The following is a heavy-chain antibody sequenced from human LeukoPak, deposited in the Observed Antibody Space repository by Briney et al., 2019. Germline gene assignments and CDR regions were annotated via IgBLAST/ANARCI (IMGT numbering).Heavy chain of an antibody. D-gene: IGHD2-15*01. CDR1: GFTFSSYG. CDR3: AREGVGCSGGSCYNWFDP. V-gene: IGHV3-30*19. CDR2: IWYDGSNK. J-gene: IGHJ5*02. Sequence: GGSLRLSCAASGFTFSSYGMHWVRQAPGKGLEWVAVIWYDGSNKYYADSVKGRFTISRDNSKNTLYLQMNSLRAEDTAVYYCAREGVGCSGGSCYNWFDPWGRGTLVTVSS.